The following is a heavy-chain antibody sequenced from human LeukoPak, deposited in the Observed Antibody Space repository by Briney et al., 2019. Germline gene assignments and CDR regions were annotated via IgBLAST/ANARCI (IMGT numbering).Heavy chain of an antibody. Sequence: TGGSLRLSCAASGFTFSSYEMNWVRQAPGKGLEWVSYISSSGSTIYYADSVKGRFTISRDNAKNSLYLQMNSLRAEDTAVYYCARGSAMIVAFDAFDIWGQGTMVTVSS. CDR2: ISSSGSTI. CDR1: GFTFSSYE. D-gene: IGHD3-22*01. V-gene: IGHV3-48*03. CDR3: ARGSAMIVAFDAFDI. J-gene: IGHJ3*02.